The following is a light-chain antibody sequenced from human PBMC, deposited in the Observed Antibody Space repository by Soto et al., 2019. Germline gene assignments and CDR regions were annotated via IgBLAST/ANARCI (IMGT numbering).Light chain of an antibody. CDR1: QGISSY. CDR3: QQFNSYPHT. V-gene: IGKV1-9*01. J-gene: IGKJ4*01. Sequence: DIQLTQSPSFLSASVGDRVTITCRASQGISSYLAWYQQKPGKAPKLLIYSASTLQSGVPSRFCGSGYGTEFTLTISSLQPEDFATYYCQQFNSYPHTFGGGTKVEIK. CDR2: SAS.